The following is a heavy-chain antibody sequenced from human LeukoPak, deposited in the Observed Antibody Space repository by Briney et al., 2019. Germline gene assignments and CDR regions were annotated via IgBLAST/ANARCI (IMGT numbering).Heavy chain of an antibody. D-gene: IGHD1-20*01. CDR2: IYYSGST. V-gene: IGHV4-31*03. CDR1: GGSISSGGYY. Sequence: SETLSLTRTVSGGSISSGGYYWSWIRQHPGKGLEWIGYIYYSGSTYYNPSLKSRVTISVDTSKNQFSLKLSSVTAADTAVYYCARRGNWNYGMDVWGQGTTVTVSS. J-gene: IGHJ6*02. CDR3: ARRGNWNYGMDV.